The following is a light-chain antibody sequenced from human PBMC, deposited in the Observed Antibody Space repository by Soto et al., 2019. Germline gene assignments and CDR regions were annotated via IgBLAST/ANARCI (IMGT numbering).Light chain of an antibody. J-gene: IGLJ2*01. CDR2: SDN. Sequence: QSVLTQPPSVSVTPGQRVTISCSGSTSNIGSNYVYWYQQLPGTAPKLLIYSDNQRPSGVPDRFSGSKSGTSASLDISGLRSEDEADYYCAAWDDSLSGPVFGGGTKLTVL. CDR3: AAWDDSLSGPV. CDR1: TSNIGSNY. V-gene: IGLV1-47*01.